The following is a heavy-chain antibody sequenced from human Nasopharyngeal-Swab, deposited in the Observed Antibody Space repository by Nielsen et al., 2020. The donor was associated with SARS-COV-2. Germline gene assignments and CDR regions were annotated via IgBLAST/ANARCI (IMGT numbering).Heavy chain of an antibody. V-gene: IGHV3-30*18. D-gene: IGHD1-26*01. CDR1: GFTFSSYG. Sequence: GGSLRLSCAASGFTFSSYGMHRVRQAPGKGLEWVAVISYDGSNKYYADSVKGRFTISRDNSKNTLYLQMNSLRAEDTAVYYCAKLSVGATSLFDYWGQGTLVTVSS. CDR2: ISYDGSNK. CDR3: AKLSVGATSLFDY. J-gene: IGHJ4*02.